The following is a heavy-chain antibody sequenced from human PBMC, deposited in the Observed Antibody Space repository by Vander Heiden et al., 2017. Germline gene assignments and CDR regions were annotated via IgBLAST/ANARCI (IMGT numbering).Heavy chain of an antibody. CDR1: GGSVSSSSYY. CDR2: VYYTGRT. V-gene: IGHV4-61*03. D-gene: IGHD5-12*01. Sequence: QVQLQESGPGLVKTSETLSLTCSVSGGSVSSSSYYWSWLRQPPGKGLEWIGNVYYTGRTSYNSTLKSRVTISLDTSGNHFSLSLISLTAADTAVYFCARSIDGYILTPLDSWGQGTLVTVSS. J-gene: IGHJ5*01. CDR3: ARSIDGYILTPLDS.